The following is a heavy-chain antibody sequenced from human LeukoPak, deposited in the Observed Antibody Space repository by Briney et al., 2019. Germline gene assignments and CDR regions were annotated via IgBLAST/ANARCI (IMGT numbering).Heavy chain of an antibody. J-gene: IGHJ4*02. CDR2: IYTTGST. Sequence: PSETLSLTCTVSGISISSGSYYWNWIRQPAGRGLEWIVRIYTTGSTNYNPSLKSRVTISLDTSKNQFSLKLTSVTAADTAVYYCSRGGLRESYLSYFDYWGQGTLVTVSS. V-gene: IGHV4-61*02. CDR1: GISISSGSYY. CDR3: SRGGLRESYLSYFDY. D-gene: IGHD3-10*01.